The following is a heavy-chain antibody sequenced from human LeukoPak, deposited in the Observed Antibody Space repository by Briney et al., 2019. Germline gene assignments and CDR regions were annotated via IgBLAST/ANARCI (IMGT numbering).Heavy chain of an antibody. CDR2: VSWNSGSI. V-gene: IGHV3-9*01. CDR3: AKDWSGWSYDAFDI. D-gene: IGHD6-19*01. J-gene: IGHJ3*02. CDR1: GFTFDDYA. Sequence: GGSLRLSCAASGFTFDDYAMHWVRQAPGKGLEWVSGVSWNSGSIGYADSVKGRYTISRDNAKNSLYLQMYSLRAEDTALYYCAKDWSGWSYDAFDIWGQGTMVTVSS.